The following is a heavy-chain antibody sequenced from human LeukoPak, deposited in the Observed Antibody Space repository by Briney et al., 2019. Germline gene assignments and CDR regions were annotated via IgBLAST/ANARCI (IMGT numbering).Heavy chain of an antibody. Sequence: GGSLRLSFAASGFTFSSYSMNWVRPAPGKGLEWVSSISSSSSYIYYADSVKGRFTISRDNAKNSLYLQMNSLRAEDTAVYYCARDHPTGGFDYWGQGTLVTVSS. CDR3: ARDHPTGGFDY. V-gene: IGHV3-21*01. CDR2: ISSSSSYI. CDR1: GFTFSSYS. J-gene: IGHJ4*02. D-gene: IGHD3-10*01.